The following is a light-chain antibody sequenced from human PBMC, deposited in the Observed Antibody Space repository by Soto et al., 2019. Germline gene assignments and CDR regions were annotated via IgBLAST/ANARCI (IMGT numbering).Light chain of an antibody. J-gene: IGKJ1*01. CDR1: QSISNY. Sequence: DFPVTQFPSSLSASLGETITITCRSRQSISNYVNWYQQRPGKAPKALIYGATGLQSGVPSRFSGHGSGTEFTLTITGLQPEDFATYWCQQAYTIPWTFGQGTKVEAK. CDR3: QQAYTIPWT. V-gene: IGKV1-39*01. CDR2: GAT.